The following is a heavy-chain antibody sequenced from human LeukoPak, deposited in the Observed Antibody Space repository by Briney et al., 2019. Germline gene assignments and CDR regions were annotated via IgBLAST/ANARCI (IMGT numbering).Heavy chain of an antibody. CDR2: ISAYNGNT. V-gene: IGHV1-18*04. CDR1: GYTFTGCY. J-gene: IGHJ4*02. CDR3: ARVRTRTFDY. D-gene: IGHD1-14*01. Sequence: TSVKVSCKASGYTFTGCYMHWVRQAPGQGLEWMGWISAYNGNTNYAQKLQGRVTMTTDTSTSTAYMELRSLRSDDTAVYYCARVRTRTFDYWGQGTLVTVSS.